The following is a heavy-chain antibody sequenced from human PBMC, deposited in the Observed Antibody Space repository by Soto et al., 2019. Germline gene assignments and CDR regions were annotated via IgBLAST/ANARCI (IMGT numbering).Heavy chain of an antibody. CDR3: AVSDCGGDCYWGKDY. D-gene: IGHD2-21*02. CDR1: GFTFSSYA. CDR2: ISGSGGST. V-gene: IGHV3-23*01. J-gene: IGHJ4*02. Sequence: GGSLRLSCAASGFTFSSYAMNWVRQAPGKGLEWVSGISGSGGSTYYADAVKGRFTISRDNSKNTLYLQMNSLRAEDTAVYYCAVSDCGGDCYWGKDYWGQGT.